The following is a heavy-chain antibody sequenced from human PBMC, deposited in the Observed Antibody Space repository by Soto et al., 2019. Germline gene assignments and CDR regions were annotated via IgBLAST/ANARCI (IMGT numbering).Heavy chain of an antibody. CDR2: IYYSGST. V-gene: IGHV4-59*08. CDR3: ARHRTHYSGMDV. Sequence: QVQLQESGPGLVKPSETLSLTCTVSGGSISSYYWSWIRQPPGKGLERIGYIYYSGSTNYNPSLKSRLTISVDTSKNQFSLKLSSVTAADAAVYCCARHRTHYSGMDVWGQGTTVTVSS. J-gene: IGHJ6*02. CDR1: GGSISSYY.